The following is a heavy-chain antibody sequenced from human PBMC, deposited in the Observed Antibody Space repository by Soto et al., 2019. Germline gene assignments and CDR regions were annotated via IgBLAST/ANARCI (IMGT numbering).Heavy chain of an antibody. Sequence: PGGSLRLSCAASGFTFSSYSMNWVRQAPGKGPEWVSSISSSSSYIYYADSVKGRFTISRDNAKNSLYLQMNSLRAEDTAVYYCARKGYGSGSYLGYYYYGMDVWGQGTTVTVSS. CDR2: ISSSSSYI. D-gene: IGHD3-10*01. CDR3: ARKGYGSGSYLGYYYYGMDV. V-gene: IGHV3-21*01. J-gene: IGHJ6*02. CDR1: GFTFSSYS.